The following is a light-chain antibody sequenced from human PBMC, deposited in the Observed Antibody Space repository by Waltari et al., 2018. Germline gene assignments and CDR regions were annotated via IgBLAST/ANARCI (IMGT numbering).Light chain of an antibody. CDR1: TSNIRADYE. CDR3: LSYDSSLSAFV. Sequence: QSVLTQPPSVSGAPGQRVTISCPGSTSNIRADYEVSWYQNLPGTAPRLLIYGDIKRPSGVPDRFSGSKSGNSAALTITGLHAEDEANYFCLSYDSSLSAFVFGGGTKQTV. J-gene: IGLJ3*02. V-gene: IGLV1-40*01. CDR2: GDI.